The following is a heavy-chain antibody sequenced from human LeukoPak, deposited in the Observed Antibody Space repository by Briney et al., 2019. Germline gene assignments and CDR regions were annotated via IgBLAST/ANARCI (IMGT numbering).Heavy chain of an antibody. D-gene: IGHD5-24*01. CDR3: ARAPRRWLQNDY. Sequence: NTSETLSLTCAVSGGSISSSNWWSWVRQPPGKGLEWIGEIYHSGSTNYNPSLKSRVTISVDKSKNQFSLKLSSVTAADTAVYYCARAPRRWLQNDYWGQGTLVTVSS. CDR2: IYHSGST. J-gene: IGHJ4*02. CDR1: GGSISSSNW. V-gene: IGHV4-4*02.